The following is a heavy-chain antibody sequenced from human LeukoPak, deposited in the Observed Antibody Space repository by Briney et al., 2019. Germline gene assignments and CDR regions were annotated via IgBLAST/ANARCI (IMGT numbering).Heavy chain of an antibody. D-gene: IGHD6-19*01. V-gene: IGHV1-69*10. CDR3: ARDAAVSGKLLGY. Sequence: SVKVSCKASGYTFSSYAISWVRQAPGQGLEWMGWIIPIIGNTNYAQKFQGRVTITADTSTSTAYMELSSLRSEDTAVYYCARDAAVSGKLLGYWGERTRVPVSS. CDR1: GYTFSSYA. J-gene: IGHJ4*02. CDR2: IIPIIGNT.